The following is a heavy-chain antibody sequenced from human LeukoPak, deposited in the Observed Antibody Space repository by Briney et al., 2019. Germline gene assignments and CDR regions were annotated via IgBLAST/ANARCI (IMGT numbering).Heavy chain of an antibody. J-gene: IGHJ5*01. CDR1: GYTFNNYW. V-gene: IGHV3-7*01. Sequence: PGGSLGLSCAASGYTFNNYWMNWVRQAPGKGLEWVVAIKQDGSEKYYVDSVKGRFTISKDNAKNSLYLQMNSLRAEDTAVYYCARGGSYSWFDSWGQGTPVTVSS. CDR3: ARGGSYSWFDS. CDR2: IKQDGSEK.